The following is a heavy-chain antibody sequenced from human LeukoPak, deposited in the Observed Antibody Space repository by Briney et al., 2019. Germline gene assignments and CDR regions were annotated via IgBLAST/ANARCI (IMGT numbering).Heavy chain of an antibody. J-gene: IGHJ4*02. CDR1: RYTFTGYY. Sequence: ASVKVSCKASRYTFTGYYMHWVRQAPGQGLEWMGRINPNSGGTNYAQKFQGRVTMTRDTSISTAYMELSRLRSDDTAVYYCAKYDSSGYYFDYWGQGTLVTVSS. CDR3: AKYDSSGYYFDY. D-gene: IGHD3-22*01. CDR2: INPNSGGT. V-gene: IGHV1-2*06.